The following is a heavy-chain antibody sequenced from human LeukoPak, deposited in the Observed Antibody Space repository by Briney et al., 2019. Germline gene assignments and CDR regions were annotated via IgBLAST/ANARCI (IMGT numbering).Heavy chain of an antibody. CDR1: GYAFTGYN. J-gene: IGHJ6*02. V-gene: IGHV1-2*02. Sequence: GASVKVSCKASGYAFTGYNMHWVRQAPGQGLEWMGWINPSSGGTNYAQKFQGRVTMTRDMSISTAYMELSRLTSDDTAVYYCARWFTITSGDYDILTSSYHRGMDVWGQGTTVTVSS. CDR2: INPSSGGT. CDR3: ARWFTITSGDYDILTSSYHRGMDV. D-gene: IGHD3-9*01.